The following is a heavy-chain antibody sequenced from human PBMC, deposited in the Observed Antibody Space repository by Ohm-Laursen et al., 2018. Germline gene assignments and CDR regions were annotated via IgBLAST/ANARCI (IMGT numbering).Heavy chain of an antibody. CDR3: ARGDTYYDFWSMGYYYGMDV. Sequence: SLRLSCTASGFTVSSYEMSWVRQAPGMDLEWVSHISNSGSAIRYADSVKGRFTVSRDNAKNSLYLQMNSLRAEDTAVYYCARGDTYYDFWSMGYYYGMDVWGQGTTVTVSS. CDR1: GFTVSSYE. J-gene: IGHJ6*02. D-gene: IGHD3-3*01. CDR2: ISNSGSAI. V-gene: IGHV3-48*03.